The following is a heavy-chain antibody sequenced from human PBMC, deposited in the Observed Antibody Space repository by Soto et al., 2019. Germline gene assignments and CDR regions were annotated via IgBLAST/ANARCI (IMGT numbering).Heavy chain of an antibody. CDR3: ARVDYGESYYWFDP. D-gene: IGHD4-17*01. CDR1: GGSISSYY. Sequence: SETLSLTCTLSGGSISSYYWSWIRQPPGKGLEWIGYIYYSGSTSYSPSLKSRVTISVDTSKIQCSLKLGSVTAADTAVYYCARVDYGESYYWFDPWGQGTLVTVSS. CDR2: IYYSGST. J-gene: IGHJ5*02. V-gene: IGHV4-59*01.